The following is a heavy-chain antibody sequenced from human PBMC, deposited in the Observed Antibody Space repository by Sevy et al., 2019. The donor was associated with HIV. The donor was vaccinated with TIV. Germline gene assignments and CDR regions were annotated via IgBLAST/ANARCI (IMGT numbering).Heavy chain of an antibody. J-gene: IGHJ4*02. Sequence: GGSLRLSCAASGFTFSNYGMHWVRQAPGKGLEWVAIIWYDGSNKYYADSVKGRFIISRDSSENTVYLQMTSLRAEDTAVYYCAREDSSGYYSLDYWGQGTLVTVSS. V-gene: IGHV3-33*01. CDR2: IWYDGSNK. CDR3: AREDSSGYYSLDY. CDR1: GFTFSNYG. D-gene: IGHD3-22*01.